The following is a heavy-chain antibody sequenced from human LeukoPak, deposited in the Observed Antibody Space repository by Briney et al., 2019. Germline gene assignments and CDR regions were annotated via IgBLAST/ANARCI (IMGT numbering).Heavy chain of an antibody. CDR1: GGSFSGYY. CDR2: INHSGST. D-gene: IGHD3-10*01. Sequence: KPSETLSLTSAVYGGSFSGYYWSWIRQPPGKGLEWIGEINHSGSTNYNPSLKSRVTISVDTSKNQFSLKLSSVTAADTAVYYCAGYYGSGSGLDYWGQGTLVTVSS. V-gene: IGHV4-34*01. J-gene: IGHJ4*02. CDR3: AGYYGSGSGLDY.